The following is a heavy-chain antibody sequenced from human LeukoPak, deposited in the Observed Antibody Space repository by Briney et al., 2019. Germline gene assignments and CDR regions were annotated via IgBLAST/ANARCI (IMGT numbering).Heavy chain of an antibody. CDR1: GYTFTSYY. V-gene: IGHV1-46*01. Sequence: ASVKVSCKASGYTFTSYYMHWVRQAAGQGLEWMGIINPSGGSTSYAQKFQGRVTMTRDTSTSTVYMELSSLRSEDTAVYYCARARGVRGVIDYGMDVWGRGTTVTVSS. CDR3: ARARGVRGVIDYGMDV. CDR2: INPSGGST. D-gene: IGHD3-10*01. J-gene: IGHJ6*02.